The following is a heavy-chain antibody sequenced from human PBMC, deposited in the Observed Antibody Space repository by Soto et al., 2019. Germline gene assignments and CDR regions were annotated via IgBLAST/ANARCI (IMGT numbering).Heavy chain of an antibody. Sequence: GASVKVSCKASGYTFTGYYMHWVRQAPGQGLEWMGWINPNSGGTNYAQKFQGWVTMTRDTSISTAYMELSRLRSDDTAVYYCARGAQTSDILTGYYLVWGQGTLVTVSS. V-gene: IGHV1-2*04. D-gene: IGHD3-9*01. CDR2: INPNSGGT. CDR3: ARGAQTSDILTGYYLV. CDR1: GYTFTGYY. J-gene: IGHJ4*02.